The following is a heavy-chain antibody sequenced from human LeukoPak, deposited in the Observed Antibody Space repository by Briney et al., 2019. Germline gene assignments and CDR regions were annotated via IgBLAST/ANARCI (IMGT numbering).Heavy chain of an antibody. CDR2: IDWDDDK. CDR3: ARALRGGSSGYYPYYFDY. V-gene: IGHV2-70*11. J-gene: IGHJ4*02. D-gene: IGHD3-22*01. Sequence: SGPTLVNPTQTLTLTCTFSGFSLSTSGMCVSWIRQPPGKALEWLARIDWDDDKYYSTSLKTRLTISKDTSKNQVVLTMTNMDPVDTATYYCARALRGGSSGYYPYYFDYWGQGTLVTVSS. CDR1: GFSLSTSGMC.